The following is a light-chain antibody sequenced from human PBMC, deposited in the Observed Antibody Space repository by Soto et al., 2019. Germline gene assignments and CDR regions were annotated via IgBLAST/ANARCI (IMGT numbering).Light chain of an antibody. CDR2: GAS. Sequence: EVVMTQSPDTLSVSPGERATLSCRASQSVSSSVAWYQQKPGQAPRVLISGASTTATGAPHRFSGSGSWTEFTLTISSLQSEDVAVYYCQHFHNWPPWTFGQGTRVEIK. J-gene: IGKJ1*01. CDR3: QHFHNWPPWT. CDR1: QSVSSS. V-gene: IGKV3-15*01.